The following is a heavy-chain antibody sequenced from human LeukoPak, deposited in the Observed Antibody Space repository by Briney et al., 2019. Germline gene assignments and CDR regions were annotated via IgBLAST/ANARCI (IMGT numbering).Heavy chain of an antibody. Sequence: SETLSLTCTVSGGSISSHYWSWIRQPAGKGLEWIVHIYYSGSNNYNPSLKSRVTISVDMPKNQFSLKLSSVTATDTAVYYCACGRYCDSSDCAPWFDPWGQGTLVTVSS. CDR3: ACGRYCDSSDCAPWFDP. CDR2: IYYSGSN. D-gene: IGHD2/OR15-2a*01. J-gene: IGHJ5*01. V-gene: IGHV4-59*05. CDR1: GGSISSHY.